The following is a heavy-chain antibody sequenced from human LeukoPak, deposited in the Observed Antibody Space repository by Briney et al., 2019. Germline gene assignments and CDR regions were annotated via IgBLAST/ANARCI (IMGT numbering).Heavy chain of an antibody. Sequence: GASVKVSCKASGGTFSSYAISWVRPAPGQGLEWMGRIIPILGIANYAQKFQGRVTITADKSTSTAYMELSSLRSEDTAVYYCARDGSIAAAFFDYWGQGTLVTVSS. CDR1: GGTFSSYA. J-gene: IGHJ4*02. CDR3: ARDGSIAAAFFDY. D-gene: IGHD6-13*01. CDR2: IIPILGIA. V-gene: IGHV1-69*04.